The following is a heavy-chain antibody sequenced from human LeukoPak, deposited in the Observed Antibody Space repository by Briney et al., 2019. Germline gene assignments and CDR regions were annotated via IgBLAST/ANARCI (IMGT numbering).Heavy chain of an antibody. D-gene: IGHD3-22*01. CDR2: INHSGST. CDR3: ARGPPTDYYDSSGFYYVFDY. CDR1: GGSFSGYY. J-gene: IGHJ4*02. V-gene: IGHV4-34*01. Sequence: KASETLSLTCAVYGGSFSGYYWSWIRQPPGKGLEWIGKINHSGSTNYNPSLKSRVTISVDTSKNQFSLKLSSVTAADTAVYFCARGPPTDYYDSSGFYYVFDYWGQGTLATVSS.